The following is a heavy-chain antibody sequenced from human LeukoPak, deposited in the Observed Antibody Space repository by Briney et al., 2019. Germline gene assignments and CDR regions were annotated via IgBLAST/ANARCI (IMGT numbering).Heavy chain of an antibody. CDR2: IIPIFGTA. V-gene: IGHV1-69*05. CDR1: GGTFSSYA. J-gene: IGHJ4*02. CDR3: ARSYSSSWYGDY. D-gene: IGHD6-13*01. Sequence: GSSVKVSCKASGGTFSSYAISWVRQAPGQGLEWMGGIIPIFGTANYAQKLQGRVTMTTDTSTSTAYMELRSLRSDDTAVYYCARSYSSSWYGDYWGQGTLVTVSS.